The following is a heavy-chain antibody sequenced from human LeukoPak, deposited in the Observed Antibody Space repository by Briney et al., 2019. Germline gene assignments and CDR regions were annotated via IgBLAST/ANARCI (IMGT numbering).Heavy chain of an antibody. V-gene: IGHV3-23*01. Sequence: PGGSLRLSCAASGFTFSSYAMSWVRQAPGKGLEWVSAISGSGGSTYYADSVKGRFTISRDNSKNTLYLQMNSLRAEDTAIYYCAKDPEFYDSSGYYSIWGQGTLVTVSS. J-gene: IGHJ4*02. CDR1: GFTFSSYA. CDR2: ISGSGGST. D-gene: IGHD3-22*01. CDR3: AKDPEFYDSSGYYSI.